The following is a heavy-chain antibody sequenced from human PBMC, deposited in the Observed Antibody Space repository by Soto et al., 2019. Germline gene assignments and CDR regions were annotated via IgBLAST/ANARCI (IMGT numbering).Heavy chain of an antibody. V-gene: IGHV3-30-3*01. D-gene: IGHD1-26*01. Sequence: GGSLRLSCAASGFTFSSYAMHWVRQAPGKGLEWVAVISYDGSNKYYADSVKGRFTISRDNSKNTLYLQMNSLRAEDTAVYYCARDGIVTTYGMDVWGQGTTVTVSS. J-gene: IGHJ6*02. CDR3: ARDGIVTTYGMDV. CDR1: GFTFSSYA. CDR2: ISYDGSNK.